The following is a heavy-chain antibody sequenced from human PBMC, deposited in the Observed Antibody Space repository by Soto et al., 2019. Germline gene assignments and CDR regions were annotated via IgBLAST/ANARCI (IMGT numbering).Heavy chain of an antibody. CDR2: ISGSVGST. D-gene: IGHD3-10*01. CDR1: GFTFSNYA. CDR3: AKEGYYGSGRQNYFDY. V-gene: IGHV3-23*01. J-gene: IGHJ4*02. Sequence: EVQLLESGGGLVQPGGSLRLSCAASGFTFSNYAMSWVRQAPGKGLEWVSAISGSVGSTDYADSVKGRFTISRDNSKITLYLQMNGLRAEDTAVYYCAKEGYYGSGRQNYFDYWGQGTLVTVSS.